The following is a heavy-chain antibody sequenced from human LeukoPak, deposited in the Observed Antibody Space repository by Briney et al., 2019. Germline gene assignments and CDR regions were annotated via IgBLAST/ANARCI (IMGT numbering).Heavy chain of an antibody. CDR1: GGSFSGYY. D-gene: IGHD2-2*01. CDR3: ARSIRYCSSTSCYGFLDY. Sequence: SETLSLTCAVYGGSFSGYYWSWIRQPPGKGREWIGYIYYSGSTNYNPSLKSRVTISVDTSKNQFSLKLSSVTAADTAVYYCARSIRYCSSTSCYGFLDYWGQGTLVTVSS. V-gene: IGHV4-59*01. J-gene: IGHJ4*02. CDR2: IYYSGST.